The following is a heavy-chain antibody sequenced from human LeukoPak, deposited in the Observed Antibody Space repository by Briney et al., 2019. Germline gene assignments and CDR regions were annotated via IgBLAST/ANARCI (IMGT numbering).Heavy chain of an antibody. CDR2: MSASGGSI. CDR3: ARGIPVSGLVDY. J-gene: IGHJ4*02. CDR1: GFTFSTYA. V-gene: IGHV3-23*01. Sequence: GGSLRLSCAASGFTFSTYAMSWVRQAPGKGLEWVSSMSASGGSIYYADSVKGRFTVSRDNAKNSLSLQMNSLRTEDTAVYYCARGIPVSGLVDYWGQGTLVTVSS. D-gene: IGHD6-19*01.